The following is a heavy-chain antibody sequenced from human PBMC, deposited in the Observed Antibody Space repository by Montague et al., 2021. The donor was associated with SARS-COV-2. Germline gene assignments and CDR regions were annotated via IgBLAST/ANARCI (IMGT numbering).Heavy chain of an antibody. J-gene: IGHJ4*02. CDR3: ATQPSSITIFGVVQGYYFDD. D-gene: IGHD3-3*01. CDR2: KYYSGST. Sequence: SETLSLTCTVSGASISSRSYYWGWIRQPPGKGLEWIGFKYYSGSTYYNPTLKSRVTISVDTSKNQFSLKLSSVTAADTAVYYCATQPSSITIFGVVQGYYFDDWDQGTLVTVSS. V-gene: IGHV4-39*01. CDR1: GASISSRSYY.